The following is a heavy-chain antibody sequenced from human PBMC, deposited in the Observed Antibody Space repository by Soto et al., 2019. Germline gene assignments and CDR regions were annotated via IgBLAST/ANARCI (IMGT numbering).Heavy chain of an antibody. J-gene: IGHJ3*02. Sequence: GGPVKVSCKVSGYTLTELSMHWVRQAPGKGLEWMGGFDPEDGETIYAQKFQGRVTMTEDTSTDTAYMELSSLRSEDTAVYYCATGYCSGGSCFDAFDIWGQGTMVTVSS. CDR1: GYTLTELS. D-gene: IGHD2-15*01. V-gene: IGHV1-24*01. CDR2: FDPEDGET. CDR3: ATGYCSGGSCFDAFDI.